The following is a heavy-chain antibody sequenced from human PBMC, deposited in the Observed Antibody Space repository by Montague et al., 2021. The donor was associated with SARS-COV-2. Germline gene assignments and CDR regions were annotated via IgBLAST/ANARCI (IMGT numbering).Heavy chain of an antibody. CDR2: NSSSGTN. D-gene: IGHD1-20*01. V-gene: IGHV4-31*03. CDR1: GGSIRSCDSS. CDR3: ARGMYGLTENTDAFDI. J-gene: IGHJ3*02. Sequence: TLSLTCTVSGGSIRSCDSSWSWIPQRTGLGLEWIVYNSSSGTNNSYPSLRIRVTISVDTSKKQFSLKLSSVTAADTAVYYCARGMYGLTENTDAFDIWGQGTMVTVSS.